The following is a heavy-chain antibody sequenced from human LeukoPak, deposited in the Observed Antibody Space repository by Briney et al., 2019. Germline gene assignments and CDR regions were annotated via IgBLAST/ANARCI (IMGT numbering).Heavy chain of an antibody. D-gene: IGHD2-8*01. CDR2: IRSSSSTI. V-gene: IGHV3-23*01. J-gene: IGHJ4*02. CDR3: AKDRDIVLIVYASYFDY. CDR1: GFTFSSSA. Sequence: GGSLRLSCAASGFTFSSSAMSWVRQAPGKGLEWVSYIRSSSSTIFYADSVKGRFTISRDNSKNTLYLQMNSLRAEDTAVYYCAKDRDIVLIVYASYFDYWGQGTLVTVSS.